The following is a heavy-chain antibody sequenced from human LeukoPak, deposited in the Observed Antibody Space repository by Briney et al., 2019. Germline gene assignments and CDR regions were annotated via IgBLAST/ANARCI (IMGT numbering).Heavy chain of an antibody. D-gene: IGHD6-13*01. V-gene: IGHV3-30-3*01. CDR3: TKDRRGPAAGTWYFDS. J-gene: IGHJ4*02. CDR2: ISYDGSDK. Sequence: GRSLRLSCAASGFTFSNYAMHWVRQAPGKGLEWVAVISYDGSDKYYADSVRGRFTISRDNSKNTVYLQLNSLRAGDTAIYYCTKDRRGPAAGTWYFDSWGQGTLVTVSS. CDR1: GFTFSNYA.